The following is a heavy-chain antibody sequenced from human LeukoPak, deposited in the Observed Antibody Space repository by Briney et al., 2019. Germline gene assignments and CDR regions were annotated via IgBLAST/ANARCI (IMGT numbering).Heavy chain of an antibody. CDR1: SGSISPYY. CDR3: ARYGACSGPSNWFDS. J-gene: IGHJ5*01. D-gene: IGHD6-19*01. V-gene: IGHV4-4*09. CDR2: IHSSGAT. Sequence: SETLSLTCSVSSGSISPYYWSWIRQPPGKGLEWIGYIHSSGATNYNPSLKSRVTMSVDTSKNQFSLRLTSVTPADAAVYYCARYGACSGPSNWFDSWGQGTLVTVSS.